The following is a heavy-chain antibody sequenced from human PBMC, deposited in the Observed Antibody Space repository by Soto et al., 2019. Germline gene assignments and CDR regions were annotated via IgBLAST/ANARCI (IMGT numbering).Heavy chain of an antibody. CDR2: INPNSGGT. CDR1: GYTFTGYY. D-gene: IGHD3-3*01. Sequence: ASVKVSCKASGYTFTGYYIHWVRQAPGQGLEWMGWINPNSGGTNYAQKFQGRVTMTRDTSISTAYMELSRLRSDDTAVYYCAREAIFGVAGFDYWGQGTLVTVSS. CDR3: AREAIFGVAGFDY. V-gene: IGHV1-2*02. J-gene: IGHJ4*02.